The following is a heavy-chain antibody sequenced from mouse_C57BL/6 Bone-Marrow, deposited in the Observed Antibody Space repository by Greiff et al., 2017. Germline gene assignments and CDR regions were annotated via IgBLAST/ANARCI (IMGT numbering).Heavy chain of an antibody. Sequence: HVQLQPPGAELVKPGASVKMSCKASVYTFTSYWITCVKQRPGQGLALIGDFYPGCGSTNYNEKFKSKATLTVDTSSSATYMQLSILTSEDSAVYCGARSGKGCAYWGQGTLVTVSA. CDR2: FYPGCGST. CDR3: ARSGKGCAY. J-gene: IGHJ3*01. D-gene: IGHD1-1*01. CDR1: VYTFTSYW. V-gene: IGHV1-55*01.